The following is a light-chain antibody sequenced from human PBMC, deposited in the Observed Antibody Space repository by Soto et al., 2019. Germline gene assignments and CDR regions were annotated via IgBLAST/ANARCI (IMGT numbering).Light chain of an antibody. CDR1: QGISKW. J-gene: IGKJ4*01. Sequence: DIQMTQSPSSVSASVGDRVTITCRASQGISKWLAWYQQQPGKAPKLLIYAASSLQSGVPSRFSGGGSGTHFTLIISSLQAEDFATYYCQQTNTFLPLTFGGGTKVEIK. V-gene: IGKV1-12*01. CDR2: AAS. CDR3: QQTNTFLPLT.